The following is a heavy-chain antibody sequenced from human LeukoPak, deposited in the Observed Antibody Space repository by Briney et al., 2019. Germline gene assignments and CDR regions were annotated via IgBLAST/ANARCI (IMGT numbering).Heavy chain of an antibody. CDR1: GFTVSSNY. CDR2: IYSGGST. CDR3: AREASYDSSGYYYQRYFQH. Sequence: TGGSLRLSCAAPGFTVSSNYMSWVRQAPGKGLEWVSVIYSGGSTYYADSVKGRFTISRDNSKNTLYLQMNSLRAEDTAVYYCAREASYDSSGYYYQRYFQHWGQGTLVTVSS. D-gene: IGHD3-22*01. V-gene: IGHV3-66*02. J-gene: IGHJ1*01.